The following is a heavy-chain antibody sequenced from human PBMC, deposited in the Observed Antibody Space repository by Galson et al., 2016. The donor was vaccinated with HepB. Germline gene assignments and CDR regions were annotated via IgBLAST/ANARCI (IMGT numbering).Heavy chain of an antibody. D-gene: IGHD1-14*01. V-gene: IGHV3-9*01. J-gene: IGHJ3*01. CDR3: ARAGGTTSIFAFDL. CDR2: ISWSGGST. Sequence: SLRLSCAASGFTFDDYAMHWVRQVPGKGLEWVSGISWSGGSTGYADSVKGRFTISRDDSKNTLYLQLNGLRPEDTAVYYCARAGGTTSIFAFDLWGRGTLVTVS. CDR1: GFTFDDYA.